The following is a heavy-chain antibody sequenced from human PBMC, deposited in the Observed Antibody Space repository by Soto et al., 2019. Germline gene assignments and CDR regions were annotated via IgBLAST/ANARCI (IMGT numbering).Heavy chain of an antibody. CDR3: ARDTARAMVRIYYGMDV. D-gene: IGHD3-10*01. CDR2: IWYDGSNK. Sequence: QVQLVESGGGVVQPGRSLRLSCAASGFTFSSYGMHWVRQAPGKGLEWVAVIWYDGSNKYYADSVKGRFTISRDNSKNPRYLQMNRLGAEDTAVYYCARDTARAMVRIYYGMDVWGQGTTVTVSS. CDR1: GFTFSSYG. V-gene: IGHV3-33*01. J-gene: IGHJ6*02.